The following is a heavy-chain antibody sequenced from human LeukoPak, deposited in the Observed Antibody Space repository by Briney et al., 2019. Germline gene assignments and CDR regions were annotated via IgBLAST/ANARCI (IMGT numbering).Heavy chain of an antibody. D-gene: IGHD2-21*02. J-gene: IGHJ1*01. CDR1: GGSISSYY. V-gene: IGHV4-4*09. CDR3: ASSASCGGDCYQYFQH. Sequence: SETLSFTCTVSGGSISSYYWSWIRQPPGKGLEWIGYIYTSGSTIYNPSLKSRVTISLDTSKSQFSLKLSSVTAADTAVYFCASSASCGGDCYQYFQHWGQGTLVNVSS. CDR2: IYTSGST.